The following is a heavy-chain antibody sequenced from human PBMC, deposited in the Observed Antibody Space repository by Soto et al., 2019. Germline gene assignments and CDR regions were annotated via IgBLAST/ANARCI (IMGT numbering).Heavy chain of an antibody. D-gene: IGHD4-17*01. CDR1: GGTFSSYT. CDR2: IIPILGIA. V-gene: IGHV1-69*02. CDR3: ARGHGEPLPYSDYGMDV. J-gene: IGHJ6*02. Sequence: QVQLVQSGAEVKKPGSSVKVSCKASGGTFSSYTISWVRQAPGQGLEWMGRIIPILGIANYAQKFQGRVTITADKSTSTAYMELSSLRSEDTAVYYCARGHGEPLPYSDYGMDVWGQGTTVTVSS.